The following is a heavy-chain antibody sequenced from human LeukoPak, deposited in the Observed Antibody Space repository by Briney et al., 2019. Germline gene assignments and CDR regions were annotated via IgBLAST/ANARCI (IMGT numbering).Heavy chain of an antibody. D-gene: IGHD5-24*01. J-gene: IGHJ4*02. V-gene: IGHV4-4*09. Sequence: PSETLSLTCTVSGGSISSYYWSWIRQPPGKGLEWIGYIYTSGSTNYNPSLKSRVTISVDTSKNQFSLKLSSVTAADTAAYYCARIEMATIIFDYWGQGTLVTVSS. CDR3: ARIEMATIIFDY. CDR1: GGSISSYY. CDR2: IYTSGST.